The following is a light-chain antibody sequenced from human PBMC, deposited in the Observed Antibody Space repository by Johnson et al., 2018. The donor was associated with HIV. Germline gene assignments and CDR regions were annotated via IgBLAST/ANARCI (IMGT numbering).Light chain of an antibody. CDR2: DNN. CDR3: GTWDSSLRVGF. J-gene: IGLJ1*01. V-gene: IGLV1-51*01. Sequence: QAVLTQPPSVSAAPGQKVTISCSGSSSNIGNNYVSWYQQLPGRAPKLLIYDNNKRPSGIPDRFSGSKSCTSATLGITGLQTGDEAEYYCGTWDSSLRVGFFGTGTKVTVL. CDR1: SSNIGNNY.